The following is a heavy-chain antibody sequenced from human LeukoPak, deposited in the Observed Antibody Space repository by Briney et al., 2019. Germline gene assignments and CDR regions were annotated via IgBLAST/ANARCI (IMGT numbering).Heavy chain of an antibody. Sequence: ASVKVSCKASGYTFTSYYMHWVRQAPGQGLEWMGIINPSGGSTSYAQKFQGRVTMTRDMSTSTAYMELRSLRSDDTAVYYCARDGIAAAGTDYWGQGTLVTVSS. D-gene: IGHD6-13*01. CDR2: INPSGGST. CDR3: ARDGIAAAGTDY. CDR1: GYTFTSYY. V-gene: IGHV1-46*01. J-gene: IGHJ4*02.